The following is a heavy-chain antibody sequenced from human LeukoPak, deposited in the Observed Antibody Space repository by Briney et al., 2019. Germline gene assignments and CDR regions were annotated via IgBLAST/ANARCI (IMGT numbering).Heavy chain of an antibody. CDR3: ATMAGEEYYDFWSGPRGYGMDV. CDR1: GGSISSGGYY. D-gene: IGHD3-3*01. Sequence: SETLCLTCTVSGGSISSGGYYSSWSRQRPGKGLGWVVCIYYSWRPYYNPALKSRITISVDTSTNHFSLKLSSVTAADTAVYYCATMAGEEYYDFWSGPRGYGMDVWGQGTTVTVSS. V-gene: IGHV4-61*03. J-gene: IGHJ6*02. CDR2: IYYSWRP.